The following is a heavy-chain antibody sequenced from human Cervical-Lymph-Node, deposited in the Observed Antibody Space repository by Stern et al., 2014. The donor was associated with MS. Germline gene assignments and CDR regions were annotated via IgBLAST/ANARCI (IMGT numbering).Heavy chain of an antibody. Sequence: QVTLKESGPALVKPTQSLTLTCTFSGFSLNTDGVAVGWIRQPPGKAPEWLAFIFWDDEKKYSPSLQTRLAISMDTSKNQVVLNMANMDPLDTGTYYCAHRRTAFYFFDYWGQGILVTVSS. CDR3: AHRRTAFYFFDY. CDR2: IFWDDEK. D-gene: IGHD3-10*01. V-gene: IGHV2-5*02. J-gene: IGHJ4*02. CDR1: GFSLNTDGVA.